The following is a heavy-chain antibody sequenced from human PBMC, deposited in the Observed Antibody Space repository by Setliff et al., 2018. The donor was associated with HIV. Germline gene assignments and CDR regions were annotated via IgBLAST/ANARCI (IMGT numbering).Heavy chain of an antibody. V-gene: IGHV1-2*04. Sequence: ASVKVSCKASGYTFTDNYIHWVRQAPGQGLEWMAWINSATGGTNYAQNFQGWVTVTRDTPINTVYMELSSLKSDDTAVYYCARDYLHVFDIWGQGTMVTVSS. CDR2: INSATGGT. CDR1: GYTFTDNY. J-gene: IGHJ3*02. CDR3: ARDYLHVFDI.